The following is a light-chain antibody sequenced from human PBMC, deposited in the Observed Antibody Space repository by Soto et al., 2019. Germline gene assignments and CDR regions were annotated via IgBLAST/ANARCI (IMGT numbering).Light chain of an antibody. CDR2: LGS. Sequence: VMTQSPLSLPVTPGEPASISCRSSQSLLHSSGDNYLDWYLQKPGQSPQLLIYLGSNRASGVPDRLSGSGSGTDFTLRISRVEAEDVGVYHCMQVLQTPYTFGQGTKLEIK. V-gene: IGKV2-28*01. J-gene: IGKJ2*01. CDR3: MQVLQTPYT. CDR1: QSLLHSSGDNY.